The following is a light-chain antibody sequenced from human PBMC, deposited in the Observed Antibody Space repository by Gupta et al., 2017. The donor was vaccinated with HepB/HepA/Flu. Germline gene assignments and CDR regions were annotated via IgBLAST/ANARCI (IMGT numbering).Light chain of an antibody. CDR2: WAS. CDR3: QQDYCTPFT. Sequence: DIVMTQSPDSLAVSLGERATMDCKSSQSVLYSSKGFNYFAWYQQKPGQPAKLLIFWASSREYGVPDRFTGRGSGTDFTRTISSVQAEDVAVYYCQQDYCTPFTFGQGTNMDIK. V-gene: IGKV4-1*01. J-gene: IGKJ2*01. CDR1: QSVLYSSKGFNY.